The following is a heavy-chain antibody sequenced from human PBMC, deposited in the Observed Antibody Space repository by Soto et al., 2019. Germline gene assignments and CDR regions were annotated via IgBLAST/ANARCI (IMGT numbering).Heavy chain of an antibody. Sequence: PGGSLRLSCVASEFAFNTYAMHWVRQAPGQGLEWVAVIWYDGRNKYYAESVKGRFTISRDNSENTVSLQMNSLRPDDTAIYHCARGGLQSFYFPPDFWGRGTLVTVSS. D-gene: IGHD4-4*01. J-gene: IGHJ4*02. CDR3: ARGGLQSFYFPPDF. CDR1: EFAFNTYA. V-gene: IGHV3-33*01. CDR2: IWYDGRNK.